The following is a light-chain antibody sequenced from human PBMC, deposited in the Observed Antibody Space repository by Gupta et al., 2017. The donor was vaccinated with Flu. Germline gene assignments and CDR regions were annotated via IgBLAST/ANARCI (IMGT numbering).Light chain of an antibody. CDR2: DAS. J-gene: IGKJ2*01. V-gene: IGKV1-33*01. Sequence: DIQMTQSPSSLSASIGDRVTITCQASQDISNYLNWYQQKPGKAPKLLIYDASNWETGVASRFSGRGSGRDFTFTISSRQPEDVAAYYCQHDKNIPPSTFGQGTKVEIK. CDR3: QHDKNIPPST. CDR1: QDISNY.